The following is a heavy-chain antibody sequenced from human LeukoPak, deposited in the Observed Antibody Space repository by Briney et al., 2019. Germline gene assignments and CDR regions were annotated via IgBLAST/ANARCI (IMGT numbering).Heavy chain of an antibody. CDR3: AKDVDGYNYFDY. CDR1: GFTFDDYA. Sequence: GGSLRLSCAASGFTFDDYAMHWVRQAPGKGLEWVSGISWNSGSIGYADSVKGRFTISRDNAKNSLYLQMNSLRAEDTALYYCAKDVDGYNYFDYWGQGTLVTVSS. V-gene: IGHV3-9*01. D-gene: IGHD5-24*01. CDR2: ISWNSGSI. J-gene: IGHJ4*02.